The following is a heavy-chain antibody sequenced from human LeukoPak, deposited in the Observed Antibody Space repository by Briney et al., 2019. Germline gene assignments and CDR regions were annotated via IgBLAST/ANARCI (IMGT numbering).Heavy chain of an antibody. J-gene: IGHJ3*02. V-gene: IGHV4-59*01. CDR2: ISYRGST. CDR1: GASISNYY. CDR3: ASDPAVFDAFDI. D-gene: IGHD6-19*01. Sequence: PSETLSLTCTVSGASISNYYWTRIRQPPGKGLEWIGCISYRGSTDYNPSLKSRITISVDTSKNQFSLKLSSVTAADTAVYYCASDPAVFDAFDIWGQGTMVTVSS.